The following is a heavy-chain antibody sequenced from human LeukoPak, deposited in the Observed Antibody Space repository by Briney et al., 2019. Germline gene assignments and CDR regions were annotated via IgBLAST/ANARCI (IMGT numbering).Heavy chain of an antibody. J-gene: IGHJ4*02. CDR3: AREVSQPYYFDS. Sequence: GGSLRLSCAASGFTFSRYGMHWVRQAPGKGLEWVALIWYDGTNQYYADPVKGRFTISRDNSKNTLYLQMNSLRAEDTALYYCAREVSQPYYFDSWGQGTLVTVSS. V-gene: IGHV3-33*01. CDR1: GFTFSRYG. D-gene: IGHD2-2*01. CDR2: IWYDGTNQ.